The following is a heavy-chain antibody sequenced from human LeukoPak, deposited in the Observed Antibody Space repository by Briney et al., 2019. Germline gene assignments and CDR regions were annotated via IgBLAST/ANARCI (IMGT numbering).Heavy chain of an antibody. D-gene: IGHD3-16*02. CDR3: ARDRHDYVWGSYRPAAPSYFDY. V-gene: IGHV3-48*01. Sequence: GGSLRLSCAASGFTFSSYSMNWVRQAPGKGLEWVSYISSSSSTIYYADSVKGRFTISRDNAKNSLYLQMNSLRAEDTAVYYCARDRHDYVWGSYRPAAPSYFDYWGQGTLVTVSS. CDR2: ISSSSSTI. CDR1: GFTFSSYS. J-gene: IGHJ4*02.